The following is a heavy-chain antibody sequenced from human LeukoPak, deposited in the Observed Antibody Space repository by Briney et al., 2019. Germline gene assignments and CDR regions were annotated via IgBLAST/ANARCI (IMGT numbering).Heavy chain of an antibody. J-gene: IGHJ3*02. D-gene: IGHD4-23*01. CDR2: IYYSGST. V-gene: IGHV4-39*01. CDR3: ARQHDYGDNNAFDI. Sequence: SETLFLTCTVSRGSISSSSYYWGWIRQPPGKGLEWIGSIYYSGSTYYNPSLKSRVTISVDTSKNQFSLKLSSVTAADTAVYYCARQHDYGDNNAFDIWGQGTMVTVSS. CDR1: RGSISSSSYY.